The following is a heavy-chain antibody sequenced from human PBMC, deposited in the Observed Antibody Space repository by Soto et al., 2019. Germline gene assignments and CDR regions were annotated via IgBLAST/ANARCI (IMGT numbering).Heavy chain of an antibody. D-gene: IGHD5-18*01. J-gene: IGHJ4*02. V-gene: IGHV3-30*18. CDR3: AKDLGQLWFLDY. CDR1: GFTFSSYG. Sequence: QVQLVESGGGVVQPGRSLRLSCAASGFTFSSYGMHWVRQAPGKGLEWVAVISYDGSNKYYADSVKGRFTISRDNSKNTLYLQMNSLRAEDTAVYYCAKDLGQLWFLDYWGQGTLVTVSS. CDR2: ISYDGSNK.